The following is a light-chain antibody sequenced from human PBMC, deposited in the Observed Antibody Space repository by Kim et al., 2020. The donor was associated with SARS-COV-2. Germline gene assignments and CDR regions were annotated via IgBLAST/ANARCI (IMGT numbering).Light chain of an antibody. CDR2: DVT. J-gene: IGLJ3*02. V-gene: IGLV2-14*03. CDR3: SSYTSTKTWV. CDR1: NSDIGGYNY. Sequence: QSALTQPASVSGSPGQSITISCTGTNSDIGGYNYVSWYQQHPGKAPKLMIHDVTKRPSGVSYRFSGSKPGNTASLTISGLQADDAADYYCSSYTSTKTWVFGGGTKVTVL.